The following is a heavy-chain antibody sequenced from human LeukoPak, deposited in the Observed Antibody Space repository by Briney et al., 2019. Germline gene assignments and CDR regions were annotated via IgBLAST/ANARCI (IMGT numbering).Heavy chain of an antibody. D-gene: IGHD1-26*01. CDR3: AKGQGVGATDPFDY. CDR2: ISWNSGSI. J-gene: IGHJ4*02. V-gene: IGHV3-9*01. Sequence: GGSLRLSCVASGFTFDDYAMHWVRQAPGKGLEWVSGISWNSGSIGYADSVKGRFTISRGNAKNSLYLQMNSLRAEDTALYYCAKGQGVGATDPFDYWGQGTLVTVSS. CDR1: GFTFDDYA.